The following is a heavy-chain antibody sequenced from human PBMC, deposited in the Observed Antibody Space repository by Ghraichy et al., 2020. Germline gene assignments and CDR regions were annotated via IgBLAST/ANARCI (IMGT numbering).Heavy chain of an antibody. CDR3: ARDVTMGSVRAPFDF. CDR1: GFTFNTYT. D-gene: IGHD5-24*01. V-gene: IGHV3-21*01. Sequence: GGSLRLSCAASGFTFNTYTMNWVRQAPGKGLEWVSSISSSSTYINYADSVKGRFTISRDNAKNSLYLQVNSLRAEDTAVYFCARDVTMGSVRAPFDFWGQGTLVTVSS. J-gene: IGHJ4*02. CDR2: ISSSSTYI.